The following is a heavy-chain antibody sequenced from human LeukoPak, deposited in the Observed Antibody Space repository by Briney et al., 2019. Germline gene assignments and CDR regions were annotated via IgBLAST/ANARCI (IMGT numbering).Heavy chain of an antibody. CDR3: AREGREVAGLQY. D-gene: IGHD6-19*01. CDR2: INREGSST. J-gene: IGHJ4*02. Sequence: TGGSLRLSCAASGFTFSDYWMYWVRRAPGKRLVWVSRINREGSSTTYADSVKGRFTISRDNARNTLYLQMISLRIGDAAVYYCAREGREVAGLQYWGQGTLVTVSS. V-gene: IGHV3-74*01. CDR1: GFTFSDYW.